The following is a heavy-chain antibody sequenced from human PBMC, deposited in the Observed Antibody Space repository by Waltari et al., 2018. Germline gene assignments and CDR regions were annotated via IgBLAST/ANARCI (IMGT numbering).Heavy chain of an antibody. Sequence: QLQLQESGPGLVKPSETLSFTYTVSGGSISSSSYYWGWIRQPPGKGLEWIGSIYYSGSTYYNPSLKSRVTISVDTSKNQFSLKLSSVTAADTAVYYCATKRESSASGFDYWGQGTLVTVSS. V-gene: IGHV4-39*01. CDR1: GGSISSSSYY. J-gene: IGHJ4*02. CDR3: ATKRESSASGFDY. D-gene: IGHD6-19*01. CDR2: IYYSGST.